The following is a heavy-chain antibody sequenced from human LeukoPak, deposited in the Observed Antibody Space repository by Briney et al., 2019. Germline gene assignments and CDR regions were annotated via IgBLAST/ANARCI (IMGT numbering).Heavy chain of an antibody. J-gene: IGHJ4*02. CDR3: AREAGARGFDY. CDR2: MWYDGRKK. D-gene: IGHD6-13*01. V-gene: IGHV3-33*01. CDR1: GFTFRSYG. Sequence: GGSLRHSCAASGFTFRSYGMLGVRQAPAKGREGVAGMWYDGRKKYYADVVKGPFTLPRDNSQNTLYLQMNRLRAEDTAVSYCAREAGARGFDYWGQGTLVTVSS.